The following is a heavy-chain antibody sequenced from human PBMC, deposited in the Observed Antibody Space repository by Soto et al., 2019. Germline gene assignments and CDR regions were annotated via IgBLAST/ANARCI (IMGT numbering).Heavy chain of an antibody. J-gene: IGHJ6*02. D-gene: IGHD3-16*01. CDR3: ASSPLTYVFKNYYYGMDV. Sequence: PSETLSLTCTVSGGSISSGDYYWSWIRQPPGKGLEWIGYIYYSGSTYYNPSLKSRVTISVDTSKNQFSLKLSSVTAADTAVYYCASSPLTYVFKNYYYGMDVWGQGTTVTVS. V-gene: IGHV4-30-4*01. CDR1: GGSISSGDYY. CDR2: IYYSGST.